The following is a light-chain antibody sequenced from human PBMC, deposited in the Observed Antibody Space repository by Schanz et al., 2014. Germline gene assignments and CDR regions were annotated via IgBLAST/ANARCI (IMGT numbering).Light chain of an antibody. CDR2: GAS. J-gene: IGKJ4*01. CDR1: QSVASN. CDR3: QQYDNWALS. Sequence: EIVMTQSPATLSVSPGERATLSCRASQSVASNLAWYQQKRGQAPRLLIYGASTRATGFPARFSGSGSGTEFTLTISSLQSEDFAVYYCQQYDNWALSFGGGTKVEIK. V-gene: IGKV3-15*01.